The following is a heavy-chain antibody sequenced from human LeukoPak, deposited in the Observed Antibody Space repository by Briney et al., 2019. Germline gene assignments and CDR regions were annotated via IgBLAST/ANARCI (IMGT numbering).Heavy chain of an antibody. CDR3: ASTQRRITMVRGTTERDYYFDY. CDR2: IYSGGST. D-gene: IGHD3-10*01. J-gene: IGHJ4*02. Sequence: GGSLRLSCAASGFTVSSNYMSWVRQAPGKGLEWVSVIYSGGSTYYADSVKGRFTISRDNSKNTLYLQMNSLRAEDTAVYYCASTQRRITMVRGTTERDYYFDYWGQGTLVTVSS. CDR1: GFTVSSNY. V-gene: IGHV3-53*01.